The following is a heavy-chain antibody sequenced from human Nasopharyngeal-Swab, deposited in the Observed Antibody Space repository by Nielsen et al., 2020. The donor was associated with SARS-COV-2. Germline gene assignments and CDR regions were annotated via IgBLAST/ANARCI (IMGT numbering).Heavy chain of an antibody. Sequence: GESLKISCAASGFTVSSNHMSWVRQAPGKGLEWVSVINNVGDAYYADSVRGRFTISRDTSKNTLYLQMNSLRAEDTAEYYCAAFNGFDCWGQGTLVTVSS. J-gene: IGHJ4*02. V-gene: IGHV3-53*01. D-gene: IGHD2-8*01. CDR3: AAFNGFDC. CDR2: INNVGDA. CDR1: GFTVSSNH.